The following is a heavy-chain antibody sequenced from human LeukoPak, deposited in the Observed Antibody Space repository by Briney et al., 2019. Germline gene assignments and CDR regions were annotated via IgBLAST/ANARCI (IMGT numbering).Heavy chain of an antibody. CDR3: ARTSYYYYGMDV. Sequence: SETLSLTCTVSGGSIRSSYYYWGWIRQPPGKGLEWIGSIYDSGSTYYNPSLKSRVTISVDTFKNQFSLKLNSVTAADTAVYYCARTSYYYYGMDVWGQGTTVTVSS. J-gene: IGHJ6*02. CDR1: GGSIRSSYYY. CDR2: IYDSGST. V-gene: IGHV4-39*01.